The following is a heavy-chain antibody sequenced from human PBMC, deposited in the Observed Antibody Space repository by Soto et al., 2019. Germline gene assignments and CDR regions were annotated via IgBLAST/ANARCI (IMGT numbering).Heavy chain of an antibody. CDR3: AKVGYYDSSGYYGIDY. CDR2: ISGSGGST. Sequence: GGSLRLSCAASGFTFSSYAMSWVRQAPGKGLEWVSAISGSGGSTYYADSVKGRFTISRDNSKNTLYLQMNSLRAEDTAVYYCAKVGYYDSSGYYGIDYWGQGTLVTVSS. D-gene: IGHD3-22*01. CDR1: GFTFSSYA. V-gene: IGHV3-23*01. J-gene: IGHJ4*02.